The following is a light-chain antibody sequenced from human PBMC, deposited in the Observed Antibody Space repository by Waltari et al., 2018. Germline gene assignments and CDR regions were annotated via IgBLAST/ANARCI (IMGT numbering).Light chain of an antibody. Sequence: IQMTQSPSPLSASVGDRVTITCRASQSISSWLAWYQQKPGKAPKLLIYKASSLESGVPSRFSGSGSGTEFTLTISSLQPDDFATYYCQQYNSYLYSFGQGTKLEIK. CDR3: QQYNSYLYS. J-gene: IGKJ2*03. V-gene: IGKV1-5*03. CDR2: KAS. CDR1: QSISSW.